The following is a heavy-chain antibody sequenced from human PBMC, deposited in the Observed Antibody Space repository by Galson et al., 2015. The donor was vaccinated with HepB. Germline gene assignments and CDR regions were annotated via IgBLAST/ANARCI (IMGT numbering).Heavy chain of an antibody. CDR3: ARRRWYGNQGPRAYYYYGMDV. Sequence: SVKVSCKASGYTFTSYGISWVRQAPGQGLEWMGWISAYNGNINYAQKFQGRVTITADKSTSTAYMELSSLRSEDTAVYYCARRRWYGNQGPRAYYYYGMDVWGQGTTVTVSS. V-gene: IGHV1-18*04. CDR2: ISAYNGNI. J-gene: IGHJ6*02. D-gene: IGHD1-14*01. CDR1: GYTFTSYG.